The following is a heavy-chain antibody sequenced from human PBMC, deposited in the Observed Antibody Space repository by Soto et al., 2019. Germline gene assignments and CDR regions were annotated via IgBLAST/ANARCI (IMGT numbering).Heavy chain of an antibody. CDR2: IGSSGSTI. V-gene: IGHV3-11*01. D-gene: IGHD5-12*01. CDR3: AREPVEMATIALVDY. CDR1: GFTFSDYY. Sequence: PGGSLRLSCAASGFTFSDYYMSWIRQAPGKGLEWVSYIGSSGSTIYYADSVKGRFTISRGNAKNSLYLQMNSLRAEDTAVYYCAREPVEMATIALVDYWGQGTLVTVSS. J-gene: IGHJ4*02.